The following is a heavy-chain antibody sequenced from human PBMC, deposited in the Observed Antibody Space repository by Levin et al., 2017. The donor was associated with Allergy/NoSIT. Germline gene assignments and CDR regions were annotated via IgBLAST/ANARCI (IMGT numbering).Heavy chain of an antibody. J-gene: IGHJ4*02. V-gene: IGHV4-34*01. CDR1: GGSFSGYY. Sequence: RASETLSLTCAVYGGSFSGYYWSWIRQPPGKGLEWIGEINHSGSTNYNPSLKSRVTISVDTSKNQFSLKLSSVTAADTAVYYCARGSLYSSRPLGYWGQGTLVTVSS. CDR2: INHSGST. D-gene: IGHD6-13*01. CDR3: ARGSLYSSRPLGY.